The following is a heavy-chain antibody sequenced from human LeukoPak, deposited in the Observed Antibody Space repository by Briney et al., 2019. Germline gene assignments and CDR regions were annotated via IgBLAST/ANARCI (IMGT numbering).Heavy chain of an antibody. D-gene: IGHD6-19*01. CDR2: IYPGDSDT. CDR1: GYTFTNYW. Sequence: KGGESLKISCKASGYTFTNYWIGWVRQMPGKGLEWMGIIYPGDSDTRYSPSFQGQVTISADKSISTAYLQWSSLKASDTAIYYCARHLGIDYGSGWFSDYWGQGTLVTASS. CDR3: ARHLGIDYGSGWFSDY. J-gene: IGHJ4*02. V-gene: IGHV5-51*01.